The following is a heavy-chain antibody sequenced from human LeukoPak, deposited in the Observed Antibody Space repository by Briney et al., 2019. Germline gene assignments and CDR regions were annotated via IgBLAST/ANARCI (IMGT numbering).Heavy chain of an antibody. J-gene: IGHJ3*02. Sequence: SETLSLTCTVSGGSISSSSYYWGWIRQPPGKGWDGIGSIYYSGSPSYYNPSLKSRVTISVDTSKNQFSLKLSSVTAADTAVYYCGRHVLSRLDAFDIWGQGTLVTVSS. V-gene: IGHV4-39*01. CDR1: GGSISSSSYY. CDR3: GRHVLSRLDAFDI. CDR2: IYYSGSPS. D-gene: IGHD5/OR15-5a*01.